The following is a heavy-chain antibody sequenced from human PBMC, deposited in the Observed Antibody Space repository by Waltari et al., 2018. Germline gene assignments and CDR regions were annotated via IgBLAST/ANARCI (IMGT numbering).Heavy chain of an antibody. Sequence: VQLVQSGTEVKEPGASVKVPCKASGYTFTDYYAQWGRQAPGQGLEWMGWINPNNGDTRYAQNFLGDITMTRDASINTAYLEVRRLTFDDTALYFCARGDDIMTGHLIIDYWGQGTLVTVSS. J-gene: IGHJ4*02. CDR2: INPNNGDT. V-gene: IGHV1-2*02. CDR1: GYTFTDYY. D-gene: IGHD3-9*01. CDR3: ARGDDIMTGHLIIDY.